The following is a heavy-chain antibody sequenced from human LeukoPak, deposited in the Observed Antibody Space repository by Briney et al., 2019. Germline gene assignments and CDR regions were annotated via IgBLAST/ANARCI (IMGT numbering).Heavy chain of an antibody. V-gene: IGHV1-18*01. CDR3: ARGDCTNGVCYTLFDY. CDR2: FSGYNGNT. CDR1: GGTFSSYA. D-gene: IGHD2-8*01. J-gene: IGHJ4*02. Sequence: ASVKVSCKASGGTFSSYAISWVRQAPGQGLEWMGWFSGYNGNTHYAQNLQGRVTMTTDPSTSTAYMELRSLRSGDTAVYYCARGDCTNGVCYTLFDYWGQGTLVTVSS.